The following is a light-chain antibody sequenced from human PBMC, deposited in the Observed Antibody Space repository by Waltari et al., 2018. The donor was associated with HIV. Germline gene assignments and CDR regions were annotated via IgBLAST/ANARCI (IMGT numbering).Light chain of an antibody. CDR2: QAS. V-gene: IGKV1-5*03. CDR1: QSIRNW. Sequence: DIQMPQSPSTLSASVGDRATITCRASQSIRNWLALYQQKPGKAPKLLMYQASRLEIGVPSRCSGSGSGTGFTLTSSSLQTDDFATYYCQQYDSFTFGQGTKLEMK. J-gene: IGKJ2*01. CDR3: QQYDSFT.